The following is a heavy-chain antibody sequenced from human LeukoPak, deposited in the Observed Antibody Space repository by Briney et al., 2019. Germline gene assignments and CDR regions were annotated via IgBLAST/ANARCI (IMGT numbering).Heavy chain of an antibody. V-gene: IGHV3-23*01. CDR3: AKGGQTDRFDY. Sequence: GGSLRLSCAASGFTFTSYAMSWVREAPGKGLEWVSGITNSGGDTYYADSVKGRFTISRDNSKSTLYLQMNSLRAEDTAVFYCAKGGQTDRFDYWGQGALVTVSS. D-gene: IGHD5-12*01. CDR2: ITNSGGDT. J-gene: IGHJ4*02. CDR1: GFTFTSYA.